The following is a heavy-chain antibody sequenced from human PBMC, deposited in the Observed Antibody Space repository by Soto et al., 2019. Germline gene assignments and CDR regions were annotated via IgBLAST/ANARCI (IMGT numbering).Heavy chain of an antibody. D-gene: IGHD2-2*01. CDR2: INTYSGNT. Sequence: ASVKVSCKASEHTFTNYGINWVRLAPGQGLEWMGWINTYSGNTIYAQKFQDRLTITTDTSTNTASMELRSLTSDDTAVFYCAGGQGSLIPYYFDSWGQGTLVTVSS. J-gene: IGHJ4*02. CDR3: AGGQGSLIPYYFDS. CDR1: EHTFTNYG. V-gene: IGHV1-18*04.